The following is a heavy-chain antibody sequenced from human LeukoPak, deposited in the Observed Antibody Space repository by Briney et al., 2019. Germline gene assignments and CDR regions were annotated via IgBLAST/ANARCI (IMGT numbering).Heavy chain of an antibody. V-gene: IGHV1-8*03. CDR3: ARAIRYQLLSDY. CDR2: MNPNSGNT. D-gene: IGHD2-2*01. J-gene: IGHJ4*02. Sequence: ASGKVSCKTSGYTFITYDINWVRQAAGQGLEWMGWMNPNSGNTGFAQKFLGRATITRDTSITTAYLELSSLRSEDTAVYYCARAIRYQLLSDYWGQGTLVTVSS. CDR1: GYTFITYD.